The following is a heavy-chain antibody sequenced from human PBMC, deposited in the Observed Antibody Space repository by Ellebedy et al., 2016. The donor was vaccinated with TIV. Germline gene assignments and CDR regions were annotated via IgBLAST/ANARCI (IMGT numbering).Heavy chain of an antibody. D-gene: IGHD4-17*01. Sequence: GESLKISCAASGFSFRSYWMSWVRQAPGKGLEWVANIYQDGGVQYYVDSVNGRFTISRDNAKNSLFLQMSSLRVEDTAVYYCARRGSSGDYAVQINSWFDTWGRGTLVAVSS. CDR1: GFSFRSYW. CDR2: IYQDGGVQ. CDR3: ARRGSSGDYAVQINSWFDT. J-gene: IGHJ5*02. V-gene: IGHV3-7*01.